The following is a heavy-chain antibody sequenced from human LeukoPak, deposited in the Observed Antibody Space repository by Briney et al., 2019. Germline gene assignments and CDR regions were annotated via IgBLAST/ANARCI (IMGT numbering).Heavy chain of an antibody. CDR2: ISYDGSNK. D-gene: IGHD6-6*01. CDR3: AKDRVKSSSLLDY. J-gene: IGHJ4*02. Sequence: PGGSLRFSGAASGFTFSSYGMHWVRQAPGKGREGVAVISYDGSNKYYADSVKGRFTISRDNSKNTLYLQMNSLRAEDTAVYYCAKDRVKSSSLLDYWGQGTLVTVSS. CDR1: GFTFSSYG. V-gene: IGHV3-30*18.